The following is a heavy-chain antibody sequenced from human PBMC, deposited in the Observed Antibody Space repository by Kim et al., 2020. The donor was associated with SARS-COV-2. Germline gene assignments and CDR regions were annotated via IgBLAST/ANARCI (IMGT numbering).Heavy chain of an antibody. J-gene: IGHJ3*02. CDR2: T. CDR3: AKDLDDFDDFDI. V-gene: IGHV3-43*01. Sequence: TYYADSVKGRFTISRDNSKNSLYLQMNSLRTEDTALYYCAKDLDDFDDFDIWGQGTMV. D-gene: IGHD3-3*01.